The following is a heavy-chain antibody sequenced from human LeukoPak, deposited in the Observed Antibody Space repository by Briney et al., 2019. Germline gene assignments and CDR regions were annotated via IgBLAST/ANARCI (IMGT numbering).Heavy chain of an antibody. Sequence: SETLSLTCAVSGESFSGYYWTWVRQTPGKGLEWIGQINYSGNTNYNPSLMSRVAMSLDTIKNRISLRLTSVTAADTAVYYCARHYRITMVRGVRGNNWFDPWGQGTLVTVSS. D-gene: IGHD3-10*01. V-gene: IGHV4-34*01. J-gene: IGHJ5*02. CDR2: INYSGNT. CDR1: GESFSGYY. CDR3: ARHYRITMVRGVRGNNWFDP.